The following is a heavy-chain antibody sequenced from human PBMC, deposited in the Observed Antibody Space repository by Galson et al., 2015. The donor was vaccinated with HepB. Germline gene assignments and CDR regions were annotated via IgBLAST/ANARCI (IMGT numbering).Heavy chain of an antibody. Sequence: SLRLSCAASGFTFSSYGMHWVRQAPGKGLEWVAVISYDGSNKYYADSVKGRFTISRDNSKNTLYLQMNSLRAEDTAVYYCAKTRRRAYCGGDCGWDYRGQASLVTVSA. V-gene: IGHV3-30*18. D-gene: IGHD2-21*02. CDR1: GFTFSSYG. J-gene: IGHJ4*02. CDR2: ISYDGSNK. CDR3: AKTRRRAYCGGDCGWDY.